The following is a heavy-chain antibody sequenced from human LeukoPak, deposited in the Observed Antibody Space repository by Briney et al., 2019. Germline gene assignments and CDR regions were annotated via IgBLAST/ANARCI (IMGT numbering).Heavy chain of an antibody. CDR1: GGPFIGYF. CDR3: AKVYSSSSRDSFDV. CDR2: INHGGSI. Sequence: SETLSLTCAVYGGPFIGYFWSWIRQPPGKGLGWIGEINHGGSINYNPSLKSRVTISRDTSKNQFSLNLYSVTAADTAVYYCAKVYSSSSRDSFDVWGPGTMVTVSS. J-gene: IGHJ3*01. V-gene: IGHV4-34*01. D-gene: IGHD6-6*01.